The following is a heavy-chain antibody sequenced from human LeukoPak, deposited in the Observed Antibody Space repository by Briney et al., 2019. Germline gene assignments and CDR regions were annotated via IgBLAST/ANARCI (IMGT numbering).Heavy chain of an antibody. CDR2: IYHSGST. Sequence: SETLSLTCTVSGYSISSGYYWGWIRQPPGKGLEWIGSIYHSGSTNYNPSLKSRVTISVDTSKNQFSLNLRSMTAADTAVYYCARGGRYNDFWSGEGYYYYYMDVWGKGTTVTVSS. J-gene: IGHJ6*03. CDR3: ARGGRYNDFWSGEGYYYYYMDV. D-gene: IGHD3-3*01. V-gene: IGHV4-38-2*02. CDR1: GYSISSGYY.